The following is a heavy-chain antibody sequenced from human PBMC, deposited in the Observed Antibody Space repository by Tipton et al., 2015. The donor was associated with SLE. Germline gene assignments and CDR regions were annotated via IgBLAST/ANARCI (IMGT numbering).Heavy chain of an antibody. D-gene: IGHD1-1*01. Sequence: SLRLSCAASGFTFNSYDMYWVRQAPGKGLEWLSYISGSGSTMFYADSVKGRFTISRDYAENSLYLQMNSLRVEDTAVYYCARVPHWANDGFDIWGQGTMVTVS. J-gene: IGHJ3*02. CDR3: ARVPHWANDGFDI. CDR2: ISGSGSTM. V-gene: IGHV3-48*03. CDR1: GFTFNSYD.